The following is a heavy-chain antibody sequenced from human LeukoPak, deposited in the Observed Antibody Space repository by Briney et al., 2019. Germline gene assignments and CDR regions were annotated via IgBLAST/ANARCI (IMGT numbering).Heavy chain of an antibody. V-gene: IGHV1-2*02. J-gene: IGHJ4*02. CDR1: GYTFTGYY. CDR2: INPNSGGT. CDR3: ARDYGGGEWVRDDY. D-gene: IGHD3-16*01. Sequence: ASVKVSCKASGYTFTGYYMHWVRQAPGQGLEWMGWINPNSGGTNYAQKFQGRVTMTRDTSISTAYMELSRLRSDDTAVYYCARDYGGGEWVRDDYWGQGTLVTVSS.